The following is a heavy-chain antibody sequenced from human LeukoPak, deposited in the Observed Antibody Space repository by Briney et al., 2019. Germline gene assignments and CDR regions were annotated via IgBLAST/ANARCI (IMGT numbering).Heavy chain of an antibody. CDR3: ARDFGRGLVLSQH. CDR2: ISGYNGNT. V-gene: IGHV1-18*01. D-gene: IGHD3-10*01. Sequence: ASVKVSCKASGYTFSSYGISWVRQAPGQGLKWMGWISGYNGNTNYAQKLQGRVTMTTDTSTSTAYMELRSLRSDDTAVYYCARDFGRGLVLSQHWGQGTLVTVSS. J-gene: IGHJ1*01. CDR1: GYTFSSYG.